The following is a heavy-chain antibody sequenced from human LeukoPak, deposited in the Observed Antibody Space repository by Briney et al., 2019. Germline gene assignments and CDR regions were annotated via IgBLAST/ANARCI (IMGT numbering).Heavy chain of an antibody. V-gene: IGHV4-31*03. Sequence: SQTLSLTCTVSGGSICSGGYYWSWIRQHPGKGLEWIGYIYYSGSTYYNPSLKSRVTISVDTSKNQFSLKLSTVTAADTAVYYCAREGRENDSSGYFDYWGQGTLVPV. CDR1: GGSICSGGYY. CDR3: AREGRENDSSGYFDY. J-gene: IGHJ4*02. CDR2: IYYSGST. D-gene: IGHD3-22*01.